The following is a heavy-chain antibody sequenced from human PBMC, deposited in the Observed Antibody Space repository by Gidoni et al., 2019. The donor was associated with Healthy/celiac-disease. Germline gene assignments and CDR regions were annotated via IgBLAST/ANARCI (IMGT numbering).Heavy chain of an antibody. V-gene: IGHV4-34*01. CDR3: ARDSNRGTDY. D-gene: IGHD7-27*01. Sequence: QVQLQQWGAGLLKPSETLSLTCAVYGGSFSGYYWSWIRQPPGKGLEWIGEINHSGSTNYNPSLKSRVTISVDTSKNQFSLKLSSVTAADTAVYYCARDSNRGTDYWGQGTLVTVSS. CDR1: GGSFSGYY. J-gene: IGHJ4*02. CDR2: INHSGST.